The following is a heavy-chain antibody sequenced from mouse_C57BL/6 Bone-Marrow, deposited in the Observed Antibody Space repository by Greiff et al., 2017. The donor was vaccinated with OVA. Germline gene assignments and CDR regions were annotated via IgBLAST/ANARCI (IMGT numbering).Heavy chain of an antibody. CDR1: GYTFTTYP. CDR3: ARPGDYDGDWFAY. D-gene: IGHD2-4*01. J-gene: IGHJ3*01. Sequence: QVQLKESGAELVKPGASVKLSCKASGYTFTTYPIEWMKQNHGTSLAWIGNFHPYNDDTKYNEKFKGKATLTVEKSSSTVYLELSRLTSDDSAVYYCARPGDYDGDWFAYWGQGTLVTVSA. CDR2: FHPYNDDT. V-gene: IGHV1-47*01.